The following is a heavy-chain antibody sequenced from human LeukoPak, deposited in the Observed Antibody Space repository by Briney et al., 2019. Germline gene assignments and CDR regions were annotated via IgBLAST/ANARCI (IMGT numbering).Heavy chain of an antibody. CDR1: GFSFSNYN. CDR3: ARDDDTGSYFGQDVFDI. J-gene: IGHJ3*02. Sequence: HPGGSLRLSCAASGFSFSNYNMNWVRQAPGKGLEWIAYISYSATLIYYADSVKGRFTISRETATDSVFLQMNSLRADDTAVYYCARDDDTGSYFGQDVFDIWGQGTMVTVA. D-gene: IGHD1-26*01. CDR2: ISYSATLI. V-gene: IGHV3-48*01.